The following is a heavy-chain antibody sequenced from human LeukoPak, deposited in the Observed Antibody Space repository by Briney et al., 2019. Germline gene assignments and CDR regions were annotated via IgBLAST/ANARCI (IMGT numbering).Heavy chain of an antibody. CDR2: INPNSGGT. D-gene: IGHD3-9*01. Sequence: GASVKVSCKASGYTFTGYYMHWVRQAPGQGLEWMGWINPNSGGTNYAQKFQGRVTMTRDTSISTAYMELSGLRSDDTAVYYCARDFDILTGSYYFDYWGQGTLVTVSS. CDR1: GYTFTGYY. CDR3: ARDFDILTGSYYFDY. J-gene: IGHJ4*02. V-gene: IGHV1-2*02.